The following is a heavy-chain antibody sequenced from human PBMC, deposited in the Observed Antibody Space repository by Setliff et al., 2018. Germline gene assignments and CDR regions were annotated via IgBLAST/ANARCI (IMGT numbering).Heavy chain of an antibody. J-gene: IGHJ4*02. Sequence: TLSLPCSVSGGSISSGGFYWSWIRQSAGRGLEWIGHFHTGGATDYNLSLKSRVTISLDSSKNHFSLRLSSVTAADAAVYFCARESATIGEFPLYYFDKWGQGIPVTVSS. V-gene: IGHV4-61*09. D-gene: IGHD3-10*01. CDR2: FHTGGAT. CDR1: GGSISSGGFY. CDR3: ARESATIGEFPLYYFDK.